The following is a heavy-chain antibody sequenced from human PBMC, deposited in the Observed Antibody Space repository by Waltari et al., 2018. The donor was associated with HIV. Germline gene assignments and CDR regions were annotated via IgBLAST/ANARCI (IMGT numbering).Heavy chain of an antibody. Sequence: QLQLQESGPGLVKPSATLSLTCTVSGGSISSSSYYWGWIRQPPGKGLEWIGSIDYSGSTYYNPSLKSRVSISVDTAKTQFSLKPSSVTGADTAVDYCARRRGSVAGRPGGFDVDYWGQGTLVTVSS. V-gene: IGHV4-39*01. J-gene: IGHJ4*02. CDR1: GGSISSSSYY. D-gene: IGHD6-19*01. CDR3: ARRRGSVAGRPGGFDVDY. CDR2: IDYSGST.